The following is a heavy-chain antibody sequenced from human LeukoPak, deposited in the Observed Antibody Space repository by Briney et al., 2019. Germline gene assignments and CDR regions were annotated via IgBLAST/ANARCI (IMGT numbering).Heavy chain of an antibody. Sequence: GASVKVSCKASGYTFTGYYIHWARQAPGQGLEWMGWINFNSGGTNSAQKFQDRVTMTRDTSINTAYMELSRLRSDDTAVYYCTREDYWGQGTLVTVSS. CDR1: GYTFTGYY. J-gene: IGHJ4*02. CDR2: INFNSGGT. CDR3: TREDY. V-gene: IGHV1-2*02.